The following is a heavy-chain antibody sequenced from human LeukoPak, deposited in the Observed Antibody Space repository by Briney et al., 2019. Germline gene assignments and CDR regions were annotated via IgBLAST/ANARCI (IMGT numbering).Heavy chain of an antibody. Sequence: GGSLRLSCAASGFTFSSYWMSWVRQAPGKGLEWVANIKQDGSEKYYVDSVKGRFTISRDNAKNSLYLQMNSLRAEDTAVYYCARLAPTSSGDGDNWFDPWGQGTLVTVSS. CDR2: IKQDGSEK. CDR3: ARLAPTSSGDGDNWFDP. V-gene: IGHV3-7*01. D-gene: IGHD2-21*02. CDR1: GFTFSSYW. J-gene: IGHJ5*02.